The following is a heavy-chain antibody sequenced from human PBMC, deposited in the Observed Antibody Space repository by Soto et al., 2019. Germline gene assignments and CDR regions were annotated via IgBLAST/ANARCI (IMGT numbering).Heavy chain of an antibody. Sequence: ETMSLMSDFDRGFLIASYSTLIRHKKGKGLEWIGEINHVGGTNYNLSLKSRVTMSVDTSQNQFSLRLISVTAADTAMYFCVRIRYQLRSSVLWLDLWGQGTPVTV. J-gene: IGHJ5*02. V-gene: IGHV4-34*01. CDR1: RGFLIASY. CDR3: VRIRYQLRSSVLWLDL. CDR2: INHVGGT. D-gene: IGHD3-16*01.